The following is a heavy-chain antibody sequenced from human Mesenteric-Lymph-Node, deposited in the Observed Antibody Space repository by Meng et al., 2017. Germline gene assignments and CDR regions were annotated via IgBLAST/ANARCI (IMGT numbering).Heavy chain of an antibody. CDR2: ISGSGGST. CDR1: GFTYTDYW. D-gene: IGHD6-13*01. V-gene: IGHV3-23*01. CDR3: AKDRGSRAAAGTSISDY. J-gene: IGHJ4*02. Sequence: GGSLRLSCAASGFTYTDYWMSWVRQAPGKGLEWVSAISGSGGSTYYADSVKGRFTISRDNSKNTLYLQMNSLRAEDTAVYYCAKDRGSRAAAGTSISDYWGQGTLVTVSS.